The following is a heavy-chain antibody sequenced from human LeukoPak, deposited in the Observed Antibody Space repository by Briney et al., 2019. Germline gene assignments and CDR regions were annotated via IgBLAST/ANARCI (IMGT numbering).Heavy chain of an antibody. CDR1: GGTFSSYA. CDR2: IIPILGIA. D-gene: IGHD6-19*01. Sequence: ASVKVSCKASGGTFSSYAISWVRQAPRQGLEWMGRIIPILGIANYAQKFQGRVTITADKSTSTAYMELSSLRSEDTAVYYCARVSSSGWSNYYYYGMDVWGQGTTVTVSS. CDR3: ARVSSSGWSNYYYYGMDV. V-gene: IGHV1-69*04. J-gene: IGHJ6*02.